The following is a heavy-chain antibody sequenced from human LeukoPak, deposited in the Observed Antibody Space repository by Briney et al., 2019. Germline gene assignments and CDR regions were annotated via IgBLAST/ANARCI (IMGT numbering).Heavy chain of an antibody. Sequence: SETLSLTCTVSGGSITSSSYYWGWIRQPPGKGLEWIGSIYYTGSTFYNPSLKSRVTISVDTSKNQFSMKLSSVTAADTAVYFCARVLKIRGVMGYYYYYYMDVWGKGTTVTISS. CDR1: GGSITSSSYY. D-gene: IGHD3-10*01. CDR2: IYYTGST. CDR3: ARVLKIRGVMGYYYYYYMDV. V-gene: IGHV4-39*01. J-gene: IGHJ6*03.